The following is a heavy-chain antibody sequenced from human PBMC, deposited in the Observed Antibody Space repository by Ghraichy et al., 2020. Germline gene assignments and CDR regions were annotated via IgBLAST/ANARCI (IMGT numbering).Heavy chain of an antibody. CDR3: AKARENRYYDILTGSYGYYYYGMDV. CDR2: ISGSGGST. CDR1: GFTFSSYA. D-gene: IGHD3-9*01. J-gene: IGHJ6*02. V-gene: IGHV3-23*01. Sequence: LTCAASGFTFSSYAMSWVRQAPGKGLEWVSAISGSGGSTYYADSVKGRFTISRDNSKNTLYLQMNSLRAEDTAVYYCAKARENRYYDILTGSYGYYYYGMDVWGQGTTVTVSS.